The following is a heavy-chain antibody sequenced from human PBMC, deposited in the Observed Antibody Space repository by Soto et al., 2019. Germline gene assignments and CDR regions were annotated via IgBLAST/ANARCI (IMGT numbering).Heavy chain of an antibody. J-gene: IGHJ6*03. CDR3: ARAGIVERLFYYYYYMDV. D-gene: IGHD1-26*01. V-gene: IGHV1-8*01. CDR2: MNPNSGNT. Sequence: VASVNVSCKASGYTFTSYDINWVRQATRQGLEWMGWMNPNSGNTGYAQKFQGRVTMTRNTSISTAYMELSSLRFEDTAVYYCARAGIVERLFYYYYYMDVWGKGTTVTVSS. CDR1: GYTFTSYD.